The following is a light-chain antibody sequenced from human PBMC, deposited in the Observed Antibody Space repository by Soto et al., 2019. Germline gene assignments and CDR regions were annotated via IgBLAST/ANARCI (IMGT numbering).Light chain of an antibody. Sequence: EIVMTQSPATLSVSPGERATLSCRANQSVSSNLAWYQQKPGQAPRLVIYSASIRATGIPARFSGSGSGTEITLTISSLLSEDFALYYCQQHNNWPPFTFGPGTKVEIK. CDR2: SAS. V-gene: IGKV3D-15*01. CDR1: QSVSSN. J-gene: IGKJ3*01. CDR3: QQHNNWPPFT.